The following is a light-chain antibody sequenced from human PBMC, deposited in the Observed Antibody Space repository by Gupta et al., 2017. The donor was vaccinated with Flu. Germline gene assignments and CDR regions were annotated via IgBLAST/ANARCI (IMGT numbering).Light chain of an antibody. CDR3: QQYNNWLYT. CDR2: GAF. Sequence: PATLSGSPGERATLSCRASQSVSSNLAWYQQKPGQAPRLLIYGAFTRATGIPARFSGSGSGTEFTLTISSLQSEDFAVYYCQQYNNWLYTFGQGTKLEIK. J-gene: IGKJ2*01. V-gene: IGKV3-15*01. CDR1: QSVSSN.